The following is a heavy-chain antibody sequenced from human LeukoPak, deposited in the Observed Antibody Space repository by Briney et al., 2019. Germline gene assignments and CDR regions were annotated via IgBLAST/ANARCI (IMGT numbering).Heavy chain of an antibody. CDR3: ARGLAYCGGDCYNY. Sequence: ASVTVSCKASGYTFTSYDINWVRQATGQGLEWMGWMNPNNGNTGYAQKFQGRVTMTRNTSISTAYMELSSLRSEDTAVYYCARGLAYCGGDCYNYWGQGTLVTVSS. CDR2: MNPNNGNT. D-gene: IGHD2-21*02. V-gene: IGHV1-8*01. J-gene: IGHJ4*02. CDR1: GYTFTSYD.